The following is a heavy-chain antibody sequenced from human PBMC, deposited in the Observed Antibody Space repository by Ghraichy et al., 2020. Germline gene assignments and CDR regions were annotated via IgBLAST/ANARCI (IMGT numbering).Heavy chain of an antibody. Sequence: GGSLRLSCQASGYTFANYWIGWVSQKPGRGLEWMGIIYPGDSDARYSPSFQGQVTISVDKSLNTAYLQWSSLKASDTGIYYCAMCWEGGITGITFKYWGQVSLVTVSS. CDR2: IYPGDSDA. J-gene: IGHJ4*02. CDR1: GYTFANYW. CDR3: AMCWEGGITGITFKY. D-gene: IGHD1-7*01. V-gene: IGHV5-51*01.